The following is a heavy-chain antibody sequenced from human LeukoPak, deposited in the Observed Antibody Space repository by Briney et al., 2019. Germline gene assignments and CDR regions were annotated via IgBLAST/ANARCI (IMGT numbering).Heavy chain of an antibody. CDR1: GYTFISYA. V-gene: IGHV1-2*02. CDR2: INPNSGGT. J-gene: IGHJ4*02. Sequence: GASVKVSCKASGYTFISYAMNWVRQAPGQGLEWMGWINPNSGGTNYAQKFQGRVTMTRDTSISTAYMELSRLRSDDTAVYYCARTLQLWPPYFDYWGQGTLVTVSS. D-gene: IGHD5-18*01. CDR3: ARTLQLWPPYFDY.